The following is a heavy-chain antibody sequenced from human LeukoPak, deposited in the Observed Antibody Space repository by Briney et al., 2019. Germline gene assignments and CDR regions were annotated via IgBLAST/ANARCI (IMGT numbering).Heavy chain of an antibody. CDR2: IYYSSTT. CDR1: DASINSDY. D-gene: IGHD3-10*01. Sequence: PSETLSLTCAVSDASINSDYWSWIRQPPGKGLEWNGYIYYSSTTNYNPSLKSRVTISMDTSQNRFSLKLTSLTAADTAIYYCARHGGFLPFDPWGQGILVTVSS. V-gene: IGHV4-59*01. J-gene: IGHJ5*02. CDR3: ARHGGFLPFDP.